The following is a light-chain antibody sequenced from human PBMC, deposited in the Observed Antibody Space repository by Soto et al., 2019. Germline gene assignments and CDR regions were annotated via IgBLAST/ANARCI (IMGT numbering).Light chain of an antibody. V-gene: IGKV1-39*01. CDR2: AAS. CDR3: QQSYTTPLT. Sequence: IQMTQSPSSLSASVGDRVTITCRSSQGISSDLNWYQQKPGKAPKFLIYAASTLQSVVPSRFSGSGSGTDFTLTITSLQPEDFATYYCQQSYTTPLTFGGGTQVEI. CDR1: QGISSD. J-gene: IGKJ4*01.